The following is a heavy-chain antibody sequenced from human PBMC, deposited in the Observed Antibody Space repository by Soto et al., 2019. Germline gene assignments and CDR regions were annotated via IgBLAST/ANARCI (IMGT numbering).Heavy chain of an antibody. CDR3: ARDHLYSGYSYGYNYYYGMDV. Sequence: VKVSCKASGGTFSSYAISWVRQAPGQGLEWMGGIIPIFGTANYAQKFQGRVTITADESTSTAYMELSSLRSEDTAVYYCARDHLYSGYSYGYNYYYGMDVWGQGTTVTVSS. CDR1: GGTFSSYA. V-gene: IGHV1-69*13. D-gene: IGHD5-18*01. CDR2: IIPIFGTA. J-gene: IGHJ6*02.